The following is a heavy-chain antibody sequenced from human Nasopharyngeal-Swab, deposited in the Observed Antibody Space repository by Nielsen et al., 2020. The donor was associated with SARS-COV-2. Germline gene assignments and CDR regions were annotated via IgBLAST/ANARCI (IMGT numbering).Heavy chain of an antibody. CDR3: ARERGVVAAPGWYFDL. CDR1: GGSVSSGSYY. CDR2: VYYSGST. D-gene: IGHD2-15*01. Sequence: SETLSLTCTVSGGSVSSGSYYWSWIRQPPGKGLEWIGYVYYSGSTYYNPSLKSRVTISVDTSKNQFSLKLSSVTAADTAVYYCARERGVVAAPGWYFDLWGRGTLVTVSS. V-gene: IGHV4-61*01. J-gene: IGHJ2*01.